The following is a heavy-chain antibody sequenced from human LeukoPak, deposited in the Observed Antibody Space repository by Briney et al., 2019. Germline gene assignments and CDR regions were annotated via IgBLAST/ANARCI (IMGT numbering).Heavy chain of an antibody. Sequence: SETLSLTCTVSGGSISSYYWSWIRQPPGKGLEWIGSIYYSGSTYYNPSLKSRVTISVDTSKNQFSLKLSSVTAADTAVYYCARLVVPAAHGAAWGQGTMVTVSS. CDR2: IYYSGST. CDR3: ARLVVPAAHGAA. V-gene: IGHV4-39*01. D-gene: IGHD2-2*01. J-gene: IGHJ3*01. CDR1: GGSISSYY.